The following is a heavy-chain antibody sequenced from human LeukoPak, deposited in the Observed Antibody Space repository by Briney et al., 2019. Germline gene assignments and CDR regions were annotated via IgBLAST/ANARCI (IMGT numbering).Heavy chain of an antibody. CDR2: ISSSSSYT. Sequence: GGSLRLSCAASGFTFSDYYMSWIRQAPGKGLEWVSYISSSSSYTNYADSVKGRFTISRDNAKNSLYLQMNSLRAEDTAVYYCARDRGSGSYSYYYYGMGVWGQGTTVTVSS. CDR3: ARDRGSGSYSYYYYGMGV. CDR1: GFTFSDYY. V-gene: IGHV3-11*05. D-gene: IGHD3-10*01. J-gene: IGHJ6*02.